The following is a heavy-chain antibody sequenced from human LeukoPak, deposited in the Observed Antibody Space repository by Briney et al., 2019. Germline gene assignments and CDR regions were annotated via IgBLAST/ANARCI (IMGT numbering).Heavy chain of an antibody. CDR3: ARGTPYDFWSGYYPGFDY. V-gene: IGHV4-59*01. Sequence: SEPLSLTCTVSGGSISSYYWSWIRQPPGKGLEWIGYIYYSGSTNYNPSLKSRVTISVDTSKNQFSLKLSSVTAVDTAVYYCARGTPYDFWSGYYPGFDYWGQGTLVTVSS. CDR1: GGSISSYY. D-gene: IGHD3-3*01. J-gene: IGHJ4*02. CDR2: IYYSGST.